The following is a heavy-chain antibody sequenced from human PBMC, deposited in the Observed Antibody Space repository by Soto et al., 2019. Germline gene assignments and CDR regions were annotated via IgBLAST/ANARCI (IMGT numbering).Heavy chain of an antibody. D-gene: IGHD3-10*01. CDR1: GYTFTSYY. CDR2: INPRGGST. V-gene: IGHV1-46*01. Sequence: QVQLVQSGAEVKKPGASVKVSCKESGYTFTSYYMHWVRQAPGQGLEWMGIINPRGGSTSYAQKFQGRVHMPRDTSTSTVYMELSSLSSEDTAVYYCARDHGSTYFDLWGRGTLVTVSS. CDR3: ARDHGSTYFDL. J-gene: IGHJ2*01.